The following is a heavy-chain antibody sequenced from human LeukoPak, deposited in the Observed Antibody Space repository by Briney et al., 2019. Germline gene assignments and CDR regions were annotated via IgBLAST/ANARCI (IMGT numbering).Heavy chain of an antibody. CDR3: ARERTAADGSYFLGWFDH. CDR2: ISTSGNTI. CDR1: GFSFTSSE. D-gene: IGHD6-13*01. V-gene: IGHV3-48*03. Sequence: GGSLRLSCVASGFSFTSSEMNWVRQAPGKGLEGISYISTSGNTIHYADSVKGRFTISRDNPKNSLYLQMNSLRAEDTAVYYCARERTAADGSYFLGWFDHWGQGTLVTVSS. J-gene: IGHJ5*02.